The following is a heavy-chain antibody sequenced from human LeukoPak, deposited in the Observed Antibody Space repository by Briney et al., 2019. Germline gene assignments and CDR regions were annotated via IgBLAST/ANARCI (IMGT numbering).Heavy chain of an antibody. Sequence: GGSLRLSCAASGFTFSDYYMSWIRQATGKGLEWVSYISSSGSTIYYADSVKGRFTISRDNAKNSLYLQMNSLRAEDTAVYYCARDVVEMATITDYYYYGMDVWGQGTTVTVSS. V-gene: IGHV3-11*01. J-gene: IGHJ6*02. D-gene: IGHD5-24*01. CDR2: ISSSGSTI. CDR3: ARDVVEMATITDYYYYGMDV. CDR1: GFTFSDYY.